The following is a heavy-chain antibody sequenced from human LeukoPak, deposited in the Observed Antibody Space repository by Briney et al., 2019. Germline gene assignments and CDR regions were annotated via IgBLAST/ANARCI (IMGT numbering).Heavy chain of an antibody. Sequence: SETLSLTCTVSADSFSGYLWVWIREPPGKGLEWIGYVSDSGSTNYNPSLKSRPSISLDTAKNQFSLKLRSVTAADTAVYYCARSHGLYWGQGTLVTVSS. CDR1: ADSFSGYL. J-gene: IGHJ4*02. V-gene: IGHV4-59*01. CDR3: ARSHGLY. CDR2: VSDSGST.